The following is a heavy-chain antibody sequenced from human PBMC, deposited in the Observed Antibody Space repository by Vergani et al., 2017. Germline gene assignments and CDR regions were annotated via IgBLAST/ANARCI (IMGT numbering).Heavy chain of an antibody. Sequence: VQLLESGGGLVQPGGSLRLSCAASGFTFSSYAMSWVRQAPGKGLEWVAVIWYDGSNKYYADSVKGQFTISRDNSKNTLYLQMNSLRAEDTAVYYCARDYFPSDTALDYWGQGTLVTVSS. J-gene: IGHJ4*02. D-gene: IGHD5-18*01. CDR3: ARDYFPSDTALDY. V-gene: IGHV3-33*08. CDR2: IWYDGSNK. CDR1: GFTFSSYA.